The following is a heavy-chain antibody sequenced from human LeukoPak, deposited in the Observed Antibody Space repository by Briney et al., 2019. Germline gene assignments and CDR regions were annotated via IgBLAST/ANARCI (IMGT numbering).Heavy chain of an antibody. V-gene: IGHV3-23*01. CDR2: ITDSGGST. J-gene: IGHJ4*02. Sequence: HAGGSLRLSCEASGLTFSRHAMTWVRQAPGKGLEWVSGITDSGGSTYYAESVKGRFTISRDNSKNTLYLQMNSLRAEDTAIYYCATRPASETYYGVLDYWGQGTLVTFSS. CDR1: GLTFSRHA. D-gene: IGHD3-16*01. CDR3: ATRPASETYYGVLDY.